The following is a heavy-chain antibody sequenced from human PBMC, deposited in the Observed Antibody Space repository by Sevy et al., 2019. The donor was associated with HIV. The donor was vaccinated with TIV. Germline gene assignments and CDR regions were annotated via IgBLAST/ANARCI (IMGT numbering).Heavy chain of an antibody. Sequence: GGSLRLSCVASGFNFRSYWMTWVRQAPGKGLEWVANINQEGSEKYYVDSVKGRFTISRDNAKNSLYLQINSLRVVDTAVYYCVRAGSYGDTYFYDYGMDVWGQGTTVTVSS. CDR2: INQEGSEK. J-gene: IGHJ6*02. V-gene: IGHV3-7*01. D-gene: IGHD3-16*01. CDR1: GFNFRSYW. CDR3: VRAGSYGDTYFYDYGMDV.